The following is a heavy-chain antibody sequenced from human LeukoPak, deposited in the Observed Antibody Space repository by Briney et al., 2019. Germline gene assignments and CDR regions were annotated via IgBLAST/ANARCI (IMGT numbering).Heavy chain of an antibody. CDR2: ISGSGGST. CDR3: AKVVGATTRGYFDY. V-gene: IGHV3-23*01. J-gene: IGHJ4*02. CDR1: GFTFSSYA. Sequence: GGSLRLSCAASGFTFSSYAMSWVRQAPGKGLEWVSTISGSGGSTYYADSVKGRFTISRDNSKNALYLQMNSLRAEDTAVYYCAKVVGATTRGYFDYWGQGTLVTVSS. D-gene: IGHD1-26*01.